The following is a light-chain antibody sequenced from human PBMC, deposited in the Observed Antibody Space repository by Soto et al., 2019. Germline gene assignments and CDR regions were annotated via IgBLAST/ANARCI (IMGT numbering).Light chain of an antibody. Sequence: EIVLTQSPGTLSLSPGERATLSCRASQSLTGNYLAWYQQKPGQAPRLLIYDASSRATGIPDRFSGSGSGTDFHLTISRLAPEDFAAYYCQQRKTFGQGTKVEIK. CDR2: DAS. CDR1: QSLTGNY. V-gene: IGKV3D-20*02. J-gene: IGKJ1*01. CDR3: QQRKT.